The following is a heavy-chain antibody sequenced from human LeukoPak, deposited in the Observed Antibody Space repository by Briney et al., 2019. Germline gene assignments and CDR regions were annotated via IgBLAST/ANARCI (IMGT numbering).Heavy chain of an antibody. V-gene: IGHV1-2*02. CDR2: INPNSGGT. Sequence: ASVKVSCKASGYTFTGYYMHWVRQAPGQGLEWMGWINPNSGGTNYAQKFQGRVTMTRDTSISTAYMELSRLRSDDTAVYYCARAAGYYGSGSSLSLDYWGQGTLVTVSS. CDR3: ARAAGYYGSGSSLSLDY. J-gene: IGHJ4*02. CDR1: GYTFTGYY. D-gene: IGHD3-10*01.